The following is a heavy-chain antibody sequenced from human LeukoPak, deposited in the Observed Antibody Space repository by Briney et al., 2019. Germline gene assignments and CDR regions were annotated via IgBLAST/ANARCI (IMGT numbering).Heavy chain of an antibody. CDR1: GFTFSSYR. J-gene: IGHJ4*02. CDR2: INQDGSEK. CDR3: ARGGSYYIY. V-gene: IGHV3-7*01. Sequence: PGGSLRLSCAASGFTFSSYRMSRVRQAPGKGLEWVANINQDGSEKYYVDSVKGRFTISRDNAKNSLYLQMNSLRAEDTAVYYCARGGSYYIYWGQGTLVTVSS. D-gene: IGHD1-26*01.